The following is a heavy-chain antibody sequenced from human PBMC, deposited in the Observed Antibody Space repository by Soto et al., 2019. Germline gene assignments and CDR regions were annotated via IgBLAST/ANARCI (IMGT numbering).Heavy chain of an antibody. V-gene: IGHV3-30-3*01. CDR3: AREGPYYYGMDV. J-gene: IGHJ6*02. Sequence: GGALRLSCAASGFTFSIYAMHWVRHAPGKGLEWVAVISYDGSNKYYADSVKGRFTISRDNSKNTLYLQMNSLRAEDTAVYYCAREGPYYYGMDVWGQGTTVTVSS. CDR1: GFTFSIYA. CDR2: ISYDGSNK.